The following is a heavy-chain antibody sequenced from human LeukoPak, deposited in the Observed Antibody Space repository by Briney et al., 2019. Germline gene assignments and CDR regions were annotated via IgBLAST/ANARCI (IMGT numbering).Heavy chain of an antibody. J-gene: IGHJ5*01. D-gene: IGHD2-2*01. CDR1: GFTFSSKG. Sequence: PGESLRLSCAASGFTFSSKGMSWVRQAPGKGIEWDSAISVSGGSASYADSVKGRFTISRDNSKNTLYLQMNSLRAEDTAVYYCAKDRHAPGRYCSSTSCFPFDSWGQGTLVTVSS. CDR3: AKDRHAPGRYCSSTSCFPFDS. V-gene: IGHV3-23*01. CDR2: ISVSGGSA.